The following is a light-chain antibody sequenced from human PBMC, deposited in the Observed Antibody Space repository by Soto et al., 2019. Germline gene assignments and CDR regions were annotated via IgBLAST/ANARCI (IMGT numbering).Light chain of an antibody. V-gene: IGKV3-20*01. Sequence: ETVLTQSPGTLSLSPGERATLSCRASQTIRNNYSAWYRQTPGQAPRLLIYGASNRATGIADRFSGSGSGTDFTLIISRLEPEDFALYYCQQYAGSPWTFGQGTKVEIK. CDR1: QTIRNNY. CDR2: GAS. J-gene: IGKJ1*01. CDR3: QQYAGSPWT.